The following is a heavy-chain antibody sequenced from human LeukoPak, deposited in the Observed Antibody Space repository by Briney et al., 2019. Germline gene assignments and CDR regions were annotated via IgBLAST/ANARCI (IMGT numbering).Heavy chain of an antibody. D-gene: IGHD1-1*01. Sequence: GGSLRLSCTASGFTFGDYAMSWIRQAPGKGLEWEGFIRSKAYGETADYAASVKGRFTISRDDSKAIAYLQMNSLKTKDTAVYHCTRDRGAYNLYDYWGQGTLVTVSS. CDR3: TRDRGAYNLYDY. CDR2: IRSKAYGETA. CDR1: GFTFGDYA. V-gene: IGHV3-49*03. J-gene: IGHJ4*02.